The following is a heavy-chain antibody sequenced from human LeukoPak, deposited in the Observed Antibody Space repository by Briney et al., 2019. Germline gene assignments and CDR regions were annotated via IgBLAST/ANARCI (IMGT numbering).Heavy chain of an antibody. J-gene: IGHJ6*02. CDR2: IFYIGTT. Sequence: GSLRLSCAASGFTFSDYYMSWIRRPPGKGLGWIGSIFYIGTTYYNPSLRSRVTISVDTSKNQFSLKLRSVTAADAAVYYCARHGYGQGYKRYHYYNMDLWGQGTTVTVSS. CDR3: ARHGYGQGYKRYHYYNMDL. CDR1: GFTFSDYY. V-gene: IGHV4-59*05. D-gene: IGHD5-18*01.